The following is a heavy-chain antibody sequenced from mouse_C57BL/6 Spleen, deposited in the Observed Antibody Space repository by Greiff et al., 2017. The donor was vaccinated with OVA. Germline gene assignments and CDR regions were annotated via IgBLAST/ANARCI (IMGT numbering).Heavy chain of an antibody. D-gene: IGHD1-1*01. V-gene: IGHV1-82*01. Sequence: QVQLQQSGPELVKPGASVKISCKASGYAFSSSWMNWVKQRPGKGLEWIGRIYPGDGDTNYNGKFKGKATLTADKSYSTAYMQLSSLTSEDSAVYVCARCDYYGSSYYAMDYWGQGTSVTVSS. CDR3: ARCDYYGSSYYAMDY. J-gene: IGHJ4*01. CDR1: GYAFSSSW. CDR2: IYPGDGDT.